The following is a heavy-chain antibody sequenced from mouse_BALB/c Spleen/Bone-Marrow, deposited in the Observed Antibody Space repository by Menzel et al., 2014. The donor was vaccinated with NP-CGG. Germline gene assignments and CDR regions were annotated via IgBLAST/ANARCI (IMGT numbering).Heavy chain of an antibody. CDR2: INSNGGST. V-gene: IGHV5-6-2*01. J-gene: IGHJ4*01. Sequence: EVKLVESGGGLVKLGGSLKLSCAASGFTFSSYYMSWVRQTPEKRLELVAAINSNGGSTYYPDTVKGRFTISRDNAKNTLHLQMSSLKSEDTALYYCARLGNDDAMDYWGQGTSVTVSS. CDR1: GFTFSSYY. D-gene: IGHD2-12*01. CDR3: ARLGNDDAMDY.